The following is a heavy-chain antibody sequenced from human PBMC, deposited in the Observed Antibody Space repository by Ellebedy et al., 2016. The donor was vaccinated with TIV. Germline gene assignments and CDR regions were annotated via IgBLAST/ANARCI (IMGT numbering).Heavy chain of an antibody. CDR2: ISDSGSNT. D-gene: IGHD6-13*01. V-gene: IGHV3-23*01. CDR1: RFTFSSYA. Sequence: RGGSLRLSCVASRFTFSSYAMCSVRQAPGQGLECVSTISDSGSNTYLPDSVKGRFTISRDNSRNTVYLQMNNLRAEDTAVYYCARDSGRRRSWDNDYWGQGTLVTVSS. J-gene: IGHJ4*02. CDR3: ARDSGRRRSWDNDY.